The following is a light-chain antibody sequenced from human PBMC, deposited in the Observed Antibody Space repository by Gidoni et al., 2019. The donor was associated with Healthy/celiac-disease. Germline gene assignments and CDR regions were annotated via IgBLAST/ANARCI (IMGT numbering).Light chain of an antibody. CDR2: DVS. J-gene: IGLJ2*01. CDR3: SSYTSISTLV. CDR1: SSDVGGYNY. V-gene: IGLV2-14*01. Sequence: QSALTQPASVSGSPGQSITISCTGTSSDVGGYNYVPGYHQHPGKAPKLMIYDVSNRPSGVSNRCSGSKSGNTASLTISGLQAEDEADYYCSSYTSISTLVFGGGTKLTV.